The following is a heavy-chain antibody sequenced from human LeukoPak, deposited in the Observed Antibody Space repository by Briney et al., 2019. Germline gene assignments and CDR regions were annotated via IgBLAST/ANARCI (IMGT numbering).Heavy chain of an antibody. D-gene: IGHD3-9*01. CDR1: GFTFSTYG. CDR3: AKVPQVFTILGGMDV. CDR2: ISYDGSNK. J-gene: IGHJ6*02. Sequence: QSGGSLRLSCAASGFTFSTYGMHWVRQAPGKGLEWVAVISYDGSNKYYADSVKGRFTISRDNPKNTLYLQMNSLRAEDTAVYYCAKVPQVFTILGGMDVWGQGTTVTVS. V-gene: IGHV3-30*18.